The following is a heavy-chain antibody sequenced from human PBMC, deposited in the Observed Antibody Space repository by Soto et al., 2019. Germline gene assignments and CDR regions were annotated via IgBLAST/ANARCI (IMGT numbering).Heavy chain of an antibody. D-gene: IGHD3-3*01. Sequence: QVQLVESGGGVVQPGRSLRLSCAVSGFTFSSYGMHWVRQAPGKGLEWVAVIWYDGSNKYYADSVKGRFSISRDNSKKTQYLQMNSLGGEETAVYFCARESSGEWLQPYFDYWGQGTLVTVSS. CDR2: IWYDGSNK. V-gene: IGHV3-33*01. CDR1: GFTFSSYG. CDR3: ARESSGEWLQPYFDY. J-gene: IGHJ4*02.